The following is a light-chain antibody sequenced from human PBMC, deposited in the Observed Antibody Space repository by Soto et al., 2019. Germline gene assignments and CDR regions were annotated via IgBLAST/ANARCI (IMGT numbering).Light chain of an antibody. CDR3: QQYNSYSPRT. CDR2: KAS. V-gene: IGKV1-5*03. CDR1: QSISSW. Sequence: DIQMTQSPSTLSASVGDRVTITCRASQSISSWLAWYQQKPGKAPKLLIYKASSLESGVQSRFSGSGSGTEFTLNISSLQPDDFATYYCQQYNSYSPRTFGQGTKVEIK. J-gene: IGKJ1*01.